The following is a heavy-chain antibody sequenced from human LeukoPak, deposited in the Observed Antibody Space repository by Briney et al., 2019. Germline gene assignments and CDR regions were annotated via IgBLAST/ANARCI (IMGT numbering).Heavy chain of an antibody. Sequence: SGGSLRLSCAASGFTFDDYAMHWVRQAPGKGLEWVAVISYDGSNKYYADSVKGRFTISRDNSKNTLYLQMNSLRAEDTAVYYCAKDQYSEAHTNYFDYWGQGTLVTVSS. CDR1: GFTFDDYA. CDR3: AKDQYSEAHTNYFDY. D-gene: IGHD2-15*01. V-gene: IGHV3-30*18. J-gene: IGHJ4*02. CDR2: ISYDGSNK.